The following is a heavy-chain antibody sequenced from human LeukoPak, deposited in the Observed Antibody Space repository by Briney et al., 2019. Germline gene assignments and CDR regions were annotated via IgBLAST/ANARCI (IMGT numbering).Heavy chain of an antibody. CDR2: ISDIGST. CDR1: GGSISSYY. Sequence: KSSETLSLTCTVSGGSISSYYWSWIRQPPGKGLEWIAYISDIGSTNYNPSLKSRVTISVDTSKNQFSLKLSSVTAADTAVYYCARDPFGPQSYGSGGLTFDYWGQGTLVTVSS. D-gene: IGHD3-10*01. CDR3: ARDPFGPQSYGSGGLTFDY. J-gene: IGHJ4*02. V-gene: IGHV4-59*01.